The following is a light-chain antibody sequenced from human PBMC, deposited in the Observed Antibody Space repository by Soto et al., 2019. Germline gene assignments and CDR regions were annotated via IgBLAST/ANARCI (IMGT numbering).Light chain of an antibody. J-gene: IGLJ1*01. CDR2: DVS. CDR3: CAYADTFYV. CDR1: SSDVGSYKD. Sequence: QSVLTQPRSVSGSPGQSVTISCTGTSSDVGSYKDGSWYQHHPGKVPKLMIYDVSERPSGVPDRFSGSKSGNTASLTISGLQAEDGAFYYCCAYADTFYVFGIGTKVTVL. V-gene: IGLV2-11*01.